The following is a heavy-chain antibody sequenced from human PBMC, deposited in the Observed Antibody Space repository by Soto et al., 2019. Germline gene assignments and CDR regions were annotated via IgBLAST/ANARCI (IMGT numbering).Heavy chain of an antibody. V-gene: IGHV1-46*02. Sequence: ASVKVSCMASGYTLNTYYMHWVRQAPGQGPEWMGIINPRGGTTTYAQNFQDRVTMTRDTSSSTVYMELSSLRSEDTAVYYCARGGGFSPYYYNLDVWGQGTTVTVSS. D-gene: IGHD2-15*01. CDR3: ARGGGFSPYYYNLDV. CDR2: INPRGGTT. CDR1: GYTLNTYY. J-gene: IGHJ6*02.